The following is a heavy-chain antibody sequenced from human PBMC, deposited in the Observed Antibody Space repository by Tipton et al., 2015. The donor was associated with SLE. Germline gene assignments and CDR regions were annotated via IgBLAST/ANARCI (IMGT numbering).Heavy chain of an antibody. V-gene: IGHV4-39*07. CDR2: IYYSGST. D-gene: IGHD3-3*01. Sequence: TLSLTCAVYGGSFSSYYWGWIRQPPGKGLDWIGSIYYSGSTYYNPSLKSRVTISVDTSKNQFSLKLSSVTAADTAVYYCARDDDFWSGCFFDYWGQGTLVTFSS. CDR3: ARDDDFWSGCFFDY. J-gene: IGHJ4*02. CDR1: GGSFSSYY.